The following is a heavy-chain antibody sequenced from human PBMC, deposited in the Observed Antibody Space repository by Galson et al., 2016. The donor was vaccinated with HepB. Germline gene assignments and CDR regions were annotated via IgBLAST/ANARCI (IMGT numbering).Heavy chain of an antibody. CDR2: INSDGSSI. D-gene: IGHD4-23*01. V-gene: IGHV3-74*01. J-gene: IGHJ4*02. Sequence: SLRLSCAASGFTFSRYWMHWVRQAPGKGLVWVSRINSDGSSISYVDSVKGQFTISRDNAKNTLYLQINSLRAEDTAVYYCATRGGGNPLFGYWGQGTLVTVSS. CDR1: GFTFSRYW. CDR3: ATRGGGNPLFGY.